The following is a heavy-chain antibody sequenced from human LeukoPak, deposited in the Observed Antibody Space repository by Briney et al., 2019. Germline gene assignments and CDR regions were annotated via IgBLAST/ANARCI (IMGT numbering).Heavy chain of an antibody. V-gene: IGHV3-30*18. D-gene: IGHD1-26*01. CDR3: AKGSGSYLESYFDY. Sequence: PGGSLRLSCAASGFTFSSYGMHWVRQAPGKGLEWVAVVSYDGSYKYYADSVKGRFTISRDNSKNTLSLQMNSLRTEDTAVFYCAKGSGSYLESYFDYWGQGTLVTVSS. CDR2: VSYDGSYK. J-gene: IGHJ4*02. CDR1: GFTFSSYG.